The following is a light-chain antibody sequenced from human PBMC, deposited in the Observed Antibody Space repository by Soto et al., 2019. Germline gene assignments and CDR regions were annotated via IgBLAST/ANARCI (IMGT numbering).Light chain of an antibody. CDR3: QKYKSAPSLT. CDR1: QGISNF. CDR2: AAS. J-gene: IGKJ4*01. Sequence: DIQMTQSPSSLSASVGDRVTITCRASQGISNFLAWYQHKPGKVPKLLIYAASTLHSGVPSRFSGSGSGTDFTLTINSLQPEDVATYYCQKYKSAPSLTFGGGTKVEIK. V-gene: IGKV1-27*01.